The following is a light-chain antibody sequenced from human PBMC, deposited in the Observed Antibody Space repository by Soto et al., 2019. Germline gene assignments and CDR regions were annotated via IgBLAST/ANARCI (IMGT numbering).Light chain of an antibody. CDR2: TAS. CDR1: QSISSY. CDR3: LHSYSTPL. Sequence: DIQLTQSPSSLSASVGDRVTITCRASQSISSYLNWYQQKPGKAPKLLIYTASSLQIGVPSRFSGSGSGTAFTLSIRRLQHEDSSTYYCLHSYSTPLFGQGTKVEIK. V-gene: IGKV1-39*01. J-gene: IGKJ1*01.